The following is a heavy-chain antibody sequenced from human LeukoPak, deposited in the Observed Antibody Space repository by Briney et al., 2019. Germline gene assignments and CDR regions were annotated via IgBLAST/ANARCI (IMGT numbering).Heavy chain of an antibody. J-gene: IGHJ4*02. CDR3: AREPLYCSSTSCYAYFDY. Sequence: PGGSLRLSCAASGFTFSDYYMSWVRQAPGKGLEWVSVIYSGGSTYYADSVKGRFTISRDNSKNTLYLQMNSLRAEDTAVYYCAREPLYCSSTSCYAYFDYWGQGTLVTVSS. CDR2: IYSGGST. D-gene: IGHD2-2*01. CDR1: GFTFSDYY. V-gene: IGHV3-53*01.